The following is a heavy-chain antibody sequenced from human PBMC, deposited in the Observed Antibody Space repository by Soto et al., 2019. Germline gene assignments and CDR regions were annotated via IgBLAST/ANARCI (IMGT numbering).Heavy chain of an antibody. CDR1: GFTFSNYA. Sequence: GGSLRLSCAASGFTFSNYAMHWVRQAPRKGLEYVSAISDNGFSTYYGDSVRGRFIISRDNSKNTLYLQMGSLRAEDMAVYYCARGPSTVATWLDYWGQGTLVTVSS. V-gene: IGHV3-64*02. CDR2: ISDNGFST. CDR3: ARGPSTVATWLDY. J-gene: IGHJ4*02. D-gene: IGHD4-17*01.